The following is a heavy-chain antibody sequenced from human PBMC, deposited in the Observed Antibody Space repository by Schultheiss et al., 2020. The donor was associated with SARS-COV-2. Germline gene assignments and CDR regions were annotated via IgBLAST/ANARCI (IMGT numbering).Heavy chain of an antibody. V-gene: IGHV1-18*04. Sequence: ASVKVSCKASGYTFTGYFMHWVRQAPGQGLEWMGWVSGSNGNTKYAQKFQGRVTMTTDTPTSTAYLELRSLRSDDTAVYYCARDVNAVRGVLIPGGMDVWGQGTTVTVSS. D-gene: IGHD3-10*01. CDR3: ARDVNAVRGVLIPGGMDV. CDR1: GYTFTGYF. J-gene: IGHJ6*02. CDR2: VSGSNGNT.